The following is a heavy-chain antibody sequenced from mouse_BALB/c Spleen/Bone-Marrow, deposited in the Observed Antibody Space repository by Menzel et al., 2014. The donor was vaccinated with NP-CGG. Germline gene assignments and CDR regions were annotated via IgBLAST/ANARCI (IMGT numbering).Heavy chain of an antibody. J-gene: IGHJ2*01. Sequence: EVMLVESGAELVKPGASVKLSCTGSGFNIKDTFMHRVKQRPEQGLEWIGRIDPANGNTKYDPKFQGKATITADTSSNTAYLHLTSLTSEDTAVYYCTRGEDYWGQGTTLAVSS. CDR3: TRGEDY. CDR2: IDPANGNT. CDR1: GFNIKDTF. V-gene: IGHV14-3*02.